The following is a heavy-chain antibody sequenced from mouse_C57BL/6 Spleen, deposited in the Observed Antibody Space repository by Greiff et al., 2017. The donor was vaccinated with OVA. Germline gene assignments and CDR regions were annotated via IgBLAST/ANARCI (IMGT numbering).Heavy chain of an antibody. CDR3: ARRITTVCAIDY. Sequence: EVKLVESGGGLVKPGGSLKLSCAASGFTFSDYGMHWVRQAPEKGLEWVAYISSGSSTIYYADTVQGRFTISRDNAKNTLSLQMTSLRSEDTAMYYCARRITTVCAIDYWGQGTSVTVSS. CDR2: ISSGSSTI. V-gene: IGHV5-17*01. D-gene: IGHD1-1*01. J-gene: IGHJ4*01. CDR1: GFTFSDYG.